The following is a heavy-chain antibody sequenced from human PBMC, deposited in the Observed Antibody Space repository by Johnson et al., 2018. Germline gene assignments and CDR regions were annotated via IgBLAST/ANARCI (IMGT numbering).Heavy chain of an antibody. Sequence: QVQLQESGGALVKPGGSLRLSCEASGFTLSDYHMSWIRQAPGRGPEWVSYISPSGTRIYYADSVKGRFTIPRDTSKNSHYLQMDSLRAEDTAGYFCARASVSGNSCCYYYMDVWGKGTTVTVSS. CDR2: ISPSGTRI. CDR3: ARASVSGNSCCYYYMDV. V-gene: IGHV3-11*04. J-gene: IGHJ6*03. D-gene: IGHD4-23*01. CDR1: GFTLSDYH.